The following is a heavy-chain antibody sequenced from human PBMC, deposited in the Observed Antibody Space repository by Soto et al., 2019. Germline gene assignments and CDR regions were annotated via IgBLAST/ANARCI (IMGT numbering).Heavy chain of an antibody. CDR2: IYTSGAT. V-gene: IGHV4-4*07. J-gene: IGHJ4*02. Sequence: QVQLQESGPRLVKPSETLSLTCSVSGSSFSNFYWSWIRQPAGKGLEWIGRIYTSGATSYNPSPKSRVTMSVDTSQTQMSLSVRSVTAADTAVYFCARGGIQLSYAFDYWGPGILVTVSS. D-gene: IGHD1-1*01. CDR3: ARGGIQLSYAFDY. CDR1: GSSFSNFY.